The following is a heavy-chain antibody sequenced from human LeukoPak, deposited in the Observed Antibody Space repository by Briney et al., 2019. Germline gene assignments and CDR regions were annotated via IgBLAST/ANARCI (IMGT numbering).Heavy chain of an antibody. CDR2: IYYSGST. CDR3: ARGPVYYYGMDV. V-gene: IGHV4-59*01. CDR1: GGSISSYY. Sequence: PSETLSLTCTVSGGSISSYYWSWIRQPPGKGLEWIGYIYYSGSTNYNPSLKSRVTISVDTSKNQFSLKLSSVTAADTAVYYCARGPVYYYGMDVWGQGTTVTVSS. J-gene: IGHJ6*02.